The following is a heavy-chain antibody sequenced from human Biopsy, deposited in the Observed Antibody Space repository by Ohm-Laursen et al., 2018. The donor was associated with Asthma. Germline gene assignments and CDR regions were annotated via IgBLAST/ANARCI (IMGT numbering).Heavy chain of an antibody. CDR1: GFAVRRDH. D-gene: IGHD3-22*01. J-gene: IGHJ4*02. CDR2: IYSGGTS. Sequence: GSLRLSCTASGFAVRRDHMFWVRQAPGKGLEWVSVIYSGGTSHTADSVRGRFTISRDYSKNTLYLQMHSLRAEDTAVYYCARGDSSNWSHYCFDYWGQGTLVTVSP. CDR3: ARGDSSNWSHYCFDY. V-gene: IGHV3-53*01.